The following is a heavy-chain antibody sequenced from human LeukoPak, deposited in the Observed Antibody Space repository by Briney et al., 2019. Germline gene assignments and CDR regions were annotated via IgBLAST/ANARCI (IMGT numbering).Heavy chain of an antibody. CDR1: GFTFSRYA. Sequence: GGSLRLSCAASGFTFSRYAMHWVRQAPGKGLEWVAVILFDGTKKYYADSVKGRFTISRDNSKNTLHLQMNSLRVEDTAVYYCAKDRVRYSSNWHYFDYWGQGTLVTVSS. CDR2: ILFDGTKK. J-gene: IGHJ4*02. CDR3: AKDRVRYSSNWHYFDY. D-gene: IGHD6-13*01. V-gene: IGHV3-30-3*01.